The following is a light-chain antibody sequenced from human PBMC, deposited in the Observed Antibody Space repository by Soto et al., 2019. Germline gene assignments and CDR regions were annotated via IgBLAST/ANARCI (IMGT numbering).Light chain of an antibody. CDR3: QHYNSYST. CDR1: QRLSKY. Sequence: DIQMTQSPSSLSASVRDRVTITCRARQRLSKYLNCYQQKPGKAPELLIYDASTLQAGVPSRFSGSGSGTDFTLTISSLQPDDFATYYCQHYNSYSTFGQGTKVDIK. V-gene: IGKV1-33*01. J-gene: IGKJ1*01. CDR2: DAS.